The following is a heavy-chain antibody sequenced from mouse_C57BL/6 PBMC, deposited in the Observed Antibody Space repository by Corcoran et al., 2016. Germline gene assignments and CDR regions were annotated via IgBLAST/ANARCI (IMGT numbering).Heavy chain of an antibody. Sequence: HVQLQQSGPERVKPGASGKISWKASCYSLTSYYIHWVNQRPRQGIEWIGGSYPGSGNTKYNEKFKGKATLTADTSSSTDYMQLSSLTSEDSAVYYCASSYGDYWYFDVWGTGTTVTVSS. CDR1: CYSLTSYY. CDR2: SYPGSGNT. V-gene: IGHV1-66*01. CDR3: ASSYGDYWYFDV. J-gene: IGHJ1*03. D-gene: IGHD2-13*01.